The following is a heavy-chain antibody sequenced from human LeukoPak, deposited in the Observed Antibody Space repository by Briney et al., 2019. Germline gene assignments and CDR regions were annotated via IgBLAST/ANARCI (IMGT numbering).Heavy chain of an antibody. CDR2: IYYSGST. V-gene: IGHV4-59*01. J-gene: IGHJ5*02. CDR1: GGTISSYY. CDR3: ARTPTYCSGGSCYSNWFDP. Sequence: SETLSLTCTVSGGTISSYYCSWIRQPPGKGLEWIGYIYYSGSTNYNPSLKSRVTISVDTSKNQFSLKLSSVTAADTAVYYCARTPTYCSGGSCYSNWFDPWGQGTLVTVSS. D-gene: IGHD2-15*01.